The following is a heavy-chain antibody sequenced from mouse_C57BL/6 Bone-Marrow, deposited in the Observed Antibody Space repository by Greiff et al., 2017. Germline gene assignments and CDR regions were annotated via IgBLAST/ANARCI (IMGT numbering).Heavy chain of an antibody. D-gene: IGHD1-1*01. CDR2: IDPETGGT. Sequence: QVQLQQSGAELVRPGASVTLSCKASGYTFTDYEMHWVKQTPVHGLEWIGAIDPETGGTAYNQKFKGKAILTADKSSSTTYMELRSLTSEDSAVYYCTRVLLRYWGQGTTLTVSS. V-gene: IGHV1-15*01. J-gene: IGHJ2*01. CDR1: GYTFTDYE. CDR3: TRVLLRY.